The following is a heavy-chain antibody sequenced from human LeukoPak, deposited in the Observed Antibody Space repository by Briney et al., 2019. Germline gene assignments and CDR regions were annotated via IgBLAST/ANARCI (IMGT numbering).Heavy chain of an antibody. CDR1: GFTVSSNY. J-gene: IGHJ6*03. CDR3: ARGWGYYDSSGLGGYMDV. CDR2: IYSGGST. V-gene: IGHV3-53*01. D-gene: IGHD3-22*01. Sequence: GGSLRLSCAASGFTVSSNYMNWVRQAPGKGLEWVSVIYSGGSTYYADSVKGRFTISRDNSKNTLYLQMNSLRAEDTAVYYCARGWGYYDSSGLGGYMDVWGKGTTVTISS.